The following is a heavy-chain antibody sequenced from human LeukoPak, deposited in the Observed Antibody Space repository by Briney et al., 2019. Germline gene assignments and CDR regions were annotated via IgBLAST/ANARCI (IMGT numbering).Heavy chain of an antibody. CDR3: ARLLYTGGFDI. D-gene: IGHD2-2*02. J-gene: IGHJ3*02. Sequence: TSETLSLTCTVSGGSISSYYWSWIRQPPGKGLEWIGYIYYSGSTNYNPSLKSRVTISVDTSKNQFSLKLSSVTAADTAVYYCARLLYTGGFDIWGQGTMVTVSS. CDR2: IYYSGST. V-gene: IGHV4-59*01. CDR1: GGSISSYY.